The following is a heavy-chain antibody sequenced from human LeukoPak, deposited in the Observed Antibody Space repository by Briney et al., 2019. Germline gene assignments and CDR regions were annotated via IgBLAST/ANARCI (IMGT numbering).Heavy chain of an antibody. CDR2: IYQDGNT. J-gene: IGHJ6*04. CDR3: ARDREVVTAKAQMDV. D-gene: IGHD2-21*02. CDR1: GFTLSTNH. V-gene: IGHV3-53*01. Sequence: PGGSLRLSCAVSGFTLSTNHMSWVRQAPGKGLEWVSVIYQDGNTYYTDSVKGRFTISRDNSKNTLFLQMNSLRAEDTAMYYCARDREVVTAKAQMDVWGKVCTVTVSS.